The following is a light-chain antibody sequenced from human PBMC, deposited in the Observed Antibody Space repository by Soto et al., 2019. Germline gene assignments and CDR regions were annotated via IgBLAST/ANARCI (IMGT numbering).Light chain of an antibody. CDR3: QQYNNWPPTT. CDR2: GAS. J-gene: IGKJ1*01. Sequence: EIVLTQSPATLSLSPGERATLSCRASQSVMSNYLSWYQQKPGQPPRLLIYGASTRATGIPARFSGSGSGTEFTLTISSLQSEDFAVYYCQQYNNWPPTTFGQGTKVDIK. V-gene: IGKV3-15*01. CDR1: QSVMSNY.